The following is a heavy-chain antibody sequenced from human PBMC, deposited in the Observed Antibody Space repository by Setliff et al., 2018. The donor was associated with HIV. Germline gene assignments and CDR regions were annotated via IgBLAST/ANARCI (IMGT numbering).Heavy chain of an antibody. CDR2: ISAYNGNT. CDR1: GYIFNSYG. V-gene: IGHV1-18*01. D-gene: IGHD3-9*01. Sequence: ASVKVSCKASGYIFNSYGISWVRQAPGQGLEWMGWISAYNGNTNYAQKVQGRVSMTTDTSTSTAYMELRSLRSDDTAVYYCARDHYDILTGYYRTYYYMDVWGKWTTVTVSS. J-gene: IGHJ6*03. CDR3: ARDHYDILTGYYRTYYYMDV.